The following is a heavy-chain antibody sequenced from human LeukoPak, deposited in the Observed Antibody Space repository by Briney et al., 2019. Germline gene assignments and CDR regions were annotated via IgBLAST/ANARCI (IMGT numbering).Heavy chain of an antibody. J-gene: IGHJ4*02. V-gene: IGHV3-11*06. CDR1: GFTFSDYY. CDR2: ISESGSDT. Sequence: GGSLRLSCAASGFTFSDYYMSWIRQAPGKGLEWVSYISESGSDTDFADSVKGRFTISRDNAKNSLYLQMNSLRAEDTAVYYCARVGATGTADYWGQGNLVTVSS. D-gene: IGHD1-1*01. CDR3: ARVGATGTADY.